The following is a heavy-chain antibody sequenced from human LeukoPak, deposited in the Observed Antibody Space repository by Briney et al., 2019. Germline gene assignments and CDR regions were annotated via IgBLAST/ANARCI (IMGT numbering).Heavy chain of an antibody. D-gene: IGHD3-10*01. CDR2: INYSGST. CDR1: GGSISSSTYY. V-gene: IGHV4-39*01. Sequence: SETLSLTCTVSGGSISSSTYYWGWIRQPPGKGLEWIGSINYSGSTFYNPSLKSRVTISVDTSKNQFSLILSSVTAADTAVYFCARARLSIVRGITNFDYWGQGTVVTISS. J-gene: IGHJ4*02. CDR3: ARARLSIVRGITNFDY.